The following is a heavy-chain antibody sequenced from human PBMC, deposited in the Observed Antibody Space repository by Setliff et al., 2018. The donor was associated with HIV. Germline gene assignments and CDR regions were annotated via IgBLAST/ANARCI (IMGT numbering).Heavy chain of an antibody. V-gene: IGHV3-11*01. J-gene: IGHJ1*01. Sequence: PGGSLRLSCAASGFTFDNYWMSWVRQAPGKGLEWVSYISSSGSTIYYADSVKGRFTISRDNAKNSLYLQMNSLRAEDTAVYYCATQVNYDSSGYGYFQHWGQGTLVTVSS. CDR1: GFTFDNYW. D-gene: IGHD3-22*01. CDR2: ISSSGSTI. CDR3: ATQVNYDSSGYGYFQH.